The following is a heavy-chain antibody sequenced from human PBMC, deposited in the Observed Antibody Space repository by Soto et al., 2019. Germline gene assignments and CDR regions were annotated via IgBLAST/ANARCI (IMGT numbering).Heavy chain of an antibody. Sequence: GGSLRLSCAASGFTFSSYGMHWVRQAPGKGLEWVAVIWYDGSNKYYADSVKGRFTISRDNSKNTLYLQMNSLRAEDTAVYYCARVRTVAAAGTRDAFDIWGQGTMVTVSS. CDR1: GFTFSSYG. V-gene: IGHV3-33*01. CDR3: ARVRTVAAAGTRDAFDI. D-gene: IGHD6-13*01. CDR2: IWYDGSNK. J-gene: IGHJ3*02.